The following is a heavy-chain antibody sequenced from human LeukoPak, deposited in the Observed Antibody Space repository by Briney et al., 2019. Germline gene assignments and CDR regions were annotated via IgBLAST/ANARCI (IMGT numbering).Heavy chain of an antibody. Sequence: GGSLRLSCAASGFTFSSYSMNWVRPAPGKGLEWVSSISSSSSYIYYAASVKGRFTISRDNAKNSLYLQMNSLRAEDTAVYYCARTGANYDILTGPTNYGTDVWSQGTTVTVSS. V-gene: IGHV3-21*01. J-gene: IGHJ6*02. CDR1: GFTFSSYS. CDR3: ARTGANYDILTGPTNYGTDV. CDR2: ISSSSSYI. D-gene: IGHD3-9*01.